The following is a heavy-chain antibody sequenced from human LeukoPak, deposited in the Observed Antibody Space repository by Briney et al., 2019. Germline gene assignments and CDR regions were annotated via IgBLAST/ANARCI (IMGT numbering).Heavy chain of an antibody. D-gene: IGHD2-15*01. CDR3: ARGPYCSGGSCYSGAYYYYGMDV. CDR2: ISSSSSTI. V-gene: IGHV3-48*04. Sequence: GGSLRLSCAASGFTFSSYSMNWVRQAPGKGLEWVSYISSSSSTIYYADSVKGRFTISRDNAKNSLYLQMNSLRAEDTAVYYCARGPYCSGGSCYSGAYYYYGMDVWGQGTTVTVSS. CDR1: GFTFSSYS. J-gene: IGHJ6*02.